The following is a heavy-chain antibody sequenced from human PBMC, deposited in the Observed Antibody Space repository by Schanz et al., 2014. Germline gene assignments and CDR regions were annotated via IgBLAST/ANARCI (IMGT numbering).Heavy chain of an antibody. D-gene: IGHD5-18*01. CDR2: IKSDGSST. J-gene: IGHJ4*02. V-gene: IGHV3-74*01. Sequence: EVQLLESGGGLVQPGGSLRLSCAASGFTFSSYWMHWVRQVPGKGLVWVSRIKSDGSSTSYADSVKGRFTISRDNAKNTLYLQMNSLRAEDTAVYYCAKDAENTAMITDYFDYWGQGTLVTVSS. CDR1: GFTFSSYW. CDR3: AKDAENTAMITDYFDY.